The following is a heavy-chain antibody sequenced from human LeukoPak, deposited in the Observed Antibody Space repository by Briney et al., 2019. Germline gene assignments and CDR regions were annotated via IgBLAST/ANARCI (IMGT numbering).Heavy chain of an antibody. CDR2: ISGSGGST. J-gene: IGHJ4*02. CDR1: GFTFSSYV. D-gene: IGHD2-2*01. Sequence: GGSLRLSCAASGFTFSSYVMSWVRQAPGKGLEWVSAISGSGGSTEYADSVKGRFPLSRNNSKTTLYLQMNSLRAEDTAVYYCAQGRDCSSPSCYQPFDYWGQGTLVTVSS. V-gene: IGHV3-23*01. CDR3: AQGRDCSSPSCYQPFDY.